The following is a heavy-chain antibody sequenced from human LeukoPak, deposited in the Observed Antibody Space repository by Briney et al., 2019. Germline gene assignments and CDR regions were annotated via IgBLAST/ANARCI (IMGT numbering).Heavy chain of an antibody. CDR2: IYYSGST. V-gene: IGHV4-31*03. D-gene: IGHD1-14*01. CDR3: AAYMTPESDEHDY. Sequence: PSQTLSLTCTVSGGSISSGGYYWSWIRQHPGTGLEWIGYIYYSGSTYYNPSLKSRVTISVDTSKNQFSLKLSSVTAADTAVYYCAAYMTPESDEHDYWGQGTLVTVSS. J-gene: IGHJ4*02. CDR1: GGSISSGGYY.